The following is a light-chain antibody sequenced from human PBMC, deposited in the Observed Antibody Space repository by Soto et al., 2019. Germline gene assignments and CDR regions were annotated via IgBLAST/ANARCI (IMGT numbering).Light chain of an antibody. CDR2: SAS. J-gene: IGKJ2*01. CDR3: QQSFSIPYI. Sequence: DIQMTQSPSSLSAFAGDRVTITCRASQSISSNLNWYQQKPGKAPKLLIYSASSLQSGVPSRFSGSGSGTDITLTITSLQPEDFATYYCQQSFSIPYIFGQGTKLDIK. CDR1: QSISSN. V-gene: IGKV1-39*01.